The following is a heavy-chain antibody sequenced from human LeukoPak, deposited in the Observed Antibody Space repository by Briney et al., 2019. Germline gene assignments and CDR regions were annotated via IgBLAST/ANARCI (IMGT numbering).Heavy chain of an antibody. CDR3: ARLRYYAVDV. V-gene: IGHV3-48*01. CDR1: GFTFNTFD. Sequence: GGSLRLSCAASGFTFNTFDMTWVRQAPGKGLEWVSYISSGSSSRYYADSVKGRFTISRDNAKNSLYLQMNSLRAEDTAVYFCARLRYYAVDVWGQGTTVIASS. J-gene: IGHJ6*02. CDR2: ISSGSSSR.